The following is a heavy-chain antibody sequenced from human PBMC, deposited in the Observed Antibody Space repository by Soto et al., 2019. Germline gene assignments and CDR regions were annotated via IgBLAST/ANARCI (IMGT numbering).Heavy chain of an antibody. V-gene: IGHV1-8*02. CDR3: TRAYGAETFDF. D-gene: IGHD3-10*01. CDR2: MNPNSGNT. CDR1: GGTFSSYA. Sequence: ASVKVSCKASGGTFSSYAISWVRQAPGHGLEWMGWMNPNSGNTGYAQNFRGRVTMTQNTAICTAYMELSSLRSDDTATYYCTRAYGAETFDFWGQGTRVTVSS. J-gene: IGHJ5*01.